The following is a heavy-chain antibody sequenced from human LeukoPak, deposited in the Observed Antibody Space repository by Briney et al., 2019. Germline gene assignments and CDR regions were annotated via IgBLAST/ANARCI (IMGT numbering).Heavy chain of an antibody. V-gene: IGHV3-48*04. D-gene: IGHD3-10*01. CDR1: GFTFSSYS. J-gene: IGHJ4*02. Sequence: PGGSLRLSCAASGFTFSSYSMNWVRQAPGKGLEWVSYISSSSSTIYYADSVKGRFTISRDNAKNSLYLQMNSLRAEDTAVYYCARPLMVRGFDYWGQGTLVTVSS. CDR3: ARPLMVRGFDY. CDR2: ISSSSSTI.